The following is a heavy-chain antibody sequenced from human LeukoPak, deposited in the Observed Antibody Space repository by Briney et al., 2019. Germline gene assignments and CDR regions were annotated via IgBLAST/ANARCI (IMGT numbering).Heavy chain of an antibody. CDR1: GGSISSSSYY. J-gene: IGHJ4*02. CDR2: IYYSGST. D-gene: IGHD3-10*01. CDR3: ARVRSYYGSVTGKSYYFDY. Sequence: SETLSLTCTVSGGSISSSSYYWGWIRQPPGKGLEWIGSIYYSGSTYYNPSLKSRVTISVDTSKNQFSLKLSSVTAADTAVYYCARVRSYYGSVTGKSYYFDYWGQGTLVTVSS. V-gene: IGHV4-39*07.